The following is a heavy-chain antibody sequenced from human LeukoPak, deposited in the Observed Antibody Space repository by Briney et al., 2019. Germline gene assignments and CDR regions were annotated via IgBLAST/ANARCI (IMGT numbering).Heavy chain of an antibody. CDR2: ISGSDYST. V-gene: IGHV3-23*01. J-gene: IGHJ6*03. CDR3: AKADYYYYMDV. Sequence: GGSLRLSCAASGFSFSDYNMNWVCQAPGKGLEWVSAISGSDYSTYYADSVKGRFTISRDNSKNTLYLQMNSLRAEDTAVYYCAKADYYYYMDVWGKGTTVTVSS. CDR1: GFSFSDYN.